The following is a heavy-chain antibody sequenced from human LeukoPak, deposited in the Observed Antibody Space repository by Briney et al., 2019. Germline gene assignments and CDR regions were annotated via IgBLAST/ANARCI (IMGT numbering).Heavy chain of an antibody. J-gene: IGHJ4*02. CDR1: GDSINSGDHY. V-gene: IGHV4-61*02. Sequence: PSETLSLTCTVSGDSINSGDHYWNWIRQPAGKGLEWIGRVYFTGTTNYNPSLRSRVTISVDTSKNQFSLRLNSVTAADTAVYYCARGRWNPDYWGQGTLVTVSS. CDR3: ARGRWNPDY. CDR2: VYFTGTT. D-gene: IGHD4-23*01.